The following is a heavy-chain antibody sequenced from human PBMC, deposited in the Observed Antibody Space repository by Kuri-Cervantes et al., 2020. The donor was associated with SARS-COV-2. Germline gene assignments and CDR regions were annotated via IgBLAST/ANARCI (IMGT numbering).Heavy chain of an antibody. CDR2: IIPILGIE. CDR1: GGTFSSYA. J-gene: IGHJ4*02. V-gene: IGHV1-69*04. CDR3: ARLSGSVSYRTLDY. Sequence: SVKVSCKASGGTFSSYAISWVRQAPGQGLEWMGRIIPILGIENYAQKFQGRVTITADKSTSTAYMELSSLRSEDTAVYYCARLSGSVSYRTLDYWGQGTLVTVSS. D-gene: IGHD3-10*01.